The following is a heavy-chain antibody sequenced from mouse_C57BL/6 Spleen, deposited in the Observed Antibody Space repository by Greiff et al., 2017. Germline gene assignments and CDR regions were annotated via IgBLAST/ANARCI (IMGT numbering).Heavy chain of an antibody. CDR3: ASYYGSSFAY. CDR2: IDPSDSYT. V-gene: IGHV1-69*01. D-gene: IGHD1-1*01. Sequence: VQLQQPGAELVMPGASVKLSCKASGYTFTSYWMHWVKQRPGQGLEWIGEIDPSDSYTNYNQKFKGKSTLTVDKSSSTAYMQLSSLTSEDSAVYDCASYYGSSFAYWGQGTLVTVSA. CDR1: GYTFTSYW. J-gene: IGHJ3*01.